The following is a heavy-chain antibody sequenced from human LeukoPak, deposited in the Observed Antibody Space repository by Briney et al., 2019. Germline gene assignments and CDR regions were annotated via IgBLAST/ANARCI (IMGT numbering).Heavy chain of an antibody. D-gene: IGHD3-3*01. V-gene: IGHV3-23*01. J-gene: IGHJ4*02. Sequence: GESLRLSCAASGFTFSSYAMSWVRQAPGKGLEWVSAISGSGGSTYYADSVKGRFTISRDNSKNTLYLQMNSLRAEDTAVYYCAKENTIFGVVIIPFDYWGQGTLVTVSS. CDR1: GFTFSSYA. CDR2: ISGSGGST. CDR3: AKENTIFGVVIIPFDY.